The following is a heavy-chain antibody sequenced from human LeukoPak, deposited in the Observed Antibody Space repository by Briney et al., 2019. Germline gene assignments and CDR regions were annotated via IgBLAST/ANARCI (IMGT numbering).Heavy chain of an antibody. CDR1: GFTFSSYS. CDR3: ASAGYCSSTSCSQTYYYYGMDV. J-gene: IGHJ6*02. V-gene: IGHV3-48*01. Sequence: GGSLRLSCAASGFTFSSYSMNWVRQAPGKGLEWVSYISSSSSTIYYADSVKGRFTISRDNAKNSLYLQMNSLRAEDTAVYYCASAGYCSSTSCSQTYYYYGMDVWGQGTTVTVSS. D-gene: IGHD2-2*01. CDR2: ISSSSSTI.